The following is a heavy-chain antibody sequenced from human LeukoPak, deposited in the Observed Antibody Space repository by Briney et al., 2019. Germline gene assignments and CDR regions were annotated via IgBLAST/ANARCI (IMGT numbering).Heavy chain of an antibody. Sequence: GGSLRLSCTASGFTFSSYAMNWVRQAPGKGLEWVSGIGAGGTFTYYADSVKGRFTIFRDNSRNTLYLQMNSLKTEDTAVYYCTTGGPAVPAAIDGVDVWGQGTTVTVSS. J-gene: IGHJ6*02. CDR2: IGAGGTFT. CDR3: TTGGPAVPAAIDGVDV. V-gene: IGHV3-23*01. CDR1: GFTFSSYA. D-gene: IGHD2-2*01.